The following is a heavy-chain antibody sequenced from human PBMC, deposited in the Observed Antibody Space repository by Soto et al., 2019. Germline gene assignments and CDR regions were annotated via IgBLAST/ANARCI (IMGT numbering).Heavy chain of an antibody. V-gene: IGHV4-31*03. D-gene: IGHD3-3*02. J-gene: IGHJ4*02. Sequence: QVQLQGSGPGLVKPSQTLSLTCTVSGGSINIGGYYWSWIRQHPGKGLEWIGYIYYSGSTFYNPSLKSRVTISFDTSKNQFSLKLNSVTAADTAVYYCARTAWHFFDYWGQGTPVTDSS. CDR1: GGSINIGGYY. CDR2: IYYSGST. CDR3: ARTAWHFFDY.